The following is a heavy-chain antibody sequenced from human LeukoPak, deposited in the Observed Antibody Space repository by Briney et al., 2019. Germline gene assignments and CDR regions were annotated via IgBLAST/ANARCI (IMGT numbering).Heavy chain of an antibody. Sequence: GGSLRLSCAASGFTFSSYGMSWVRQAPGKGLEWVSAISGSGSTTYYADSVKGRLTISRDNSKNTLYLQLNSLRAEDTAVYYCAKDIVVVTSGSNAFDIWGQGTMVTVSS. V-gene: IGHV3-23*01. CDR2: ISGSGSTT. J-gene: IGHJ3*02. CDR1: GFTFSSYG. D-gene: IGHD2-21*02. CDR3: AKDIVVVTSGSNAFDI.